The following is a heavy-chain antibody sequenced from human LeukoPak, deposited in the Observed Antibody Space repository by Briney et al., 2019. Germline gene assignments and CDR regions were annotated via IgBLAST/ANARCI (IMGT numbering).Heavy chain of an antibody. CDR3: AKDCGYN. D-gene: IGHD5-12*01. V-gene: IGHV3-30*18. Sequence: GRSLRLSCAASGFTFSSYGMHWVRQAPGKGLEWVAIISYDGSNKYYADSVKGRFTISRDNSKNTLYLQMNSLRAEDTAVYYCAKDCGYNWGQGTLVTVSS. J-gene: IGHJ4*02. CDR1: GFTFSSYG. CDR2: ISYDGSNK.